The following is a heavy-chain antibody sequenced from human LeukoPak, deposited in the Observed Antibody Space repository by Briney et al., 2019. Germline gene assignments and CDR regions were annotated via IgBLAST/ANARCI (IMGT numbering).Heavy chain of an antibody. V-gene: IGHV4-39*07. CDR3: ARSDGYGLVGI. CDR2: IYSSGST. J-gene: IGHJ3*02. D-gene: IGHD3-10*01. Sequence: SETLSLTCSVSGASISSGSNYWGWIHQPPGKTLEWIGSIYSSGSTYYNPSLKSRAIIIIDTPKNHCSLTLSSVTAADTAVYYCARSDGYGLVGIWGQGTMVTVSS. CDR1: GASISSGSNY.